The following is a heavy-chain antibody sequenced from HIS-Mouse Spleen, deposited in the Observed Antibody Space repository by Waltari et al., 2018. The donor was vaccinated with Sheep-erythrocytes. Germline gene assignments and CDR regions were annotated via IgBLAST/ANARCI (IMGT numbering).Heavy chain of an antibody. CDR2: IYYSGST. V-gene: IGHV4-59*08. CDR3: ARLELGQFDY. Sequence: QVQLQESGPGLVKPSETLSLTCTVSGGSISSYYWSWIRQPPGKGLELIGYIYYSGSTNSNPSLQSRVTISVDTSKNQFSLKLSSVTAADTAVYYCARLELGQFDYWGQGTLVTVSS. CDR1: GGSISSYY. J-gene: IGHJ4*02. D-gene: IGHD1-26*01.